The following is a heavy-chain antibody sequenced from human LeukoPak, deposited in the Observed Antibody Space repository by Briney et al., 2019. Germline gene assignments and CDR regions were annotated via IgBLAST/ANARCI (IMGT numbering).Heavy chain of an antibody. J-gene: IGHJ6*03. Sequence: PSETLSLTCAVYGGSFSGYYWSWVRQPPGNGLGWVGAINHSGSTTSNPSIKSRATISVDTSKSQSSLKLSSVTAADTAVYYCARGRRFLEWLLFSYMNVWGKGTTVTVPS. CDR3: ARGRRFLEWLLFSYMNV. CDR2: INHSGST. D-gene: IGHD3-3*01. CDR1: GGSFSGYY. V-gene: IGHV4-34*01.